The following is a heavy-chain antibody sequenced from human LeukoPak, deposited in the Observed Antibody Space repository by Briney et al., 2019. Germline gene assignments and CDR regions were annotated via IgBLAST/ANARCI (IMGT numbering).Heavy chain of an antibody. D-gene: IGHD2-21*01. CDR2: IYYSGST. V-gene: IGHV4-39*01. Sequence: TSETLSLTCTVSGGSISSSSYSWGWIRQPPGKGLEWIGSIYYSGSTYYNPSLKSRVTISVDTSKNQFSLKLSSVTAADTAVYYCARQSHIVGDFDYWGQGTLVTVSS. CDR3: ARQSHIVGDFDY. CDR1: GGSISSSSYS. J-gene: IGHJ4*02.